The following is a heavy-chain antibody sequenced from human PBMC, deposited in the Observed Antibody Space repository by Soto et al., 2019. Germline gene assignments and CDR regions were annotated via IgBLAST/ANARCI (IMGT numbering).Heavy chain of an antibody. V-gene: IGHV4-30-2*01. CDR3: ARGGYCTNGVCYSGYYYGMDV. Sequence: SETLSLTCAVSGGSISSGGYCWSWIRQPPGKGLEWIGYIYHSGSTYYNPSLKGRVTISVDRSKNQFSLKLSSVTAADTAVYYCARGGYCTNGVCYSGYYYGMDVWGQGTTVTVSS. J-gene: IGHJ6*02. D-gene: IGHD2-8*01. CDR2: IYHSGST. CDR1: GGSISSGGYC.